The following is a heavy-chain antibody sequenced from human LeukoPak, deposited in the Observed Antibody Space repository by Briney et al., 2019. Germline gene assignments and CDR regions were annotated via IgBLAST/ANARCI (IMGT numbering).Heavy chain of an antibody. J-gene: IGHJ3*02. D-gene: IGHD4/OR15-4a*01. CDR3: ARGTLTYHAFDI. V-gene: IGHV4-38-2*02. Sequence: SETLSLTCTVSGYSISSGYYWGWIRQPPGKGLEWIGEINHSGSTNYNPSLKSRVTISVDTSKNQFSLKLSSVTAADTAVYYCARGTLTYHAFDIWGQGTMVTVSS. CDR1: GYSISSGYY. CDR2: INHSGST.